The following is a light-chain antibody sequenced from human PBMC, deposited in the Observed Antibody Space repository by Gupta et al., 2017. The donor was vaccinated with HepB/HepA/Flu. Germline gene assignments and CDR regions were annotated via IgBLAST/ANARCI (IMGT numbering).Light chain of an antibody. Sequence: MTHSLVFLPVTRAPLPSIACTSSKSLVHSNGNTYLEWFQQRPSQSPRRLIYQVSKRDSGVPDRFSGGGSGTDFTLKISRVEAEDVGVYYCMQHTYWPHTFGQGTKLEIE. CDR3: MQHTYWPHT. J-gene: IGKJ2*01. V-gene: IGKV2-30*02. CDR2: QVS. CDR1: KSLVHSNGNTY.